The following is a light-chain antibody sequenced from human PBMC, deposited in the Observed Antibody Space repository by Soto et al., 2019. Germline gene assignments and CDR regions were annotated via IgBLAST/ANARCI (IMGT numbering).Light chain of an antibody. J-gene: IGLJ3*02. CDR1: SGSVSTSCY. CDR2: STN. V-gene: IGLV8-61*01. Sequence: QTVVTREPSFSVSPGRTVTLTCGLSSGSVSTSCYPSWYQQTPGQAPRTLIYSTNTRSSGVPDRFSGSILGNKAALTITGAQADDESDYYCVLYMGSGIWVFGGGTKLTVL. CDR3: VLYMGSGIWV.